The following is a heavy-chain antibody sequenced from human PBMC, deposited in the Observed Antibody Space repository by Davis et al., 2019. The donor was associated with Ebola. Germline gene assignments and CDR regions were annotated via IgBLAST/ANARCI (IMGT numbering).Heavy chain of an antibody. Sequence: GSLRLSCTVSGGSISSYYWSWIRQPPGKGLEWIGYIYYSGSTNYNPSLKSRVTISVDTSKNQFSLKLSSVTAADTAVYYCARENGDFPNWFDPWGQGTLVTVSS. CDR3: ARENGDFPNWFDP. D-gene: IGHD4-17*01. CDR1: GGSISSYY. V-gene: IGHV4-59*12. J-gene: IGHJ5*02. CDR2: IYYSGST.